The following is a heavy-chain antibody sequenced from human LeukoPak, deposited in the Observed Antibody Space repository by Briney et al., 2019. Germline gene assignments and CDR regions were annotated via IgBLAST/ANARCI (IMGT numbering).Heavy chain of an antibody. CDR1: GFTFSNAW. J-gene: IGHJ4*02. D-gene: IGHD1-14*01. CDR3: TRGLGGRNHGSY. V-gene: IGHV3-49*04. Sequence: PGGSLRLSCAASGFTFSNAWMSWVRQAPGKGLEWVGFIRSKAYGGTTEYAASVKGRFTISRDDSKSIAYLQMNSLKTEDTAVYYCTRGLGGRNHGSYWGQGTLVTVSS. CDR2: IRSKAYGGTT.